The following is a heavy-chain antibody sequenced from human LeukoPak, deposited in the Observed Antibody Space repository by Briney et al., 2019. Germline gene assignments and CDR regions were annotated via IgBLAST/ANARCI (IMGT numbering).Heavy chain of an antibody. V-gene: IGHV3-23*01. J-gene: IGHJ6*04. D-gene: IGHD1-26*01. CDR1: GFTFSTFG. Sequence: GGSLRLSCEVSGFTFSTFGMNWLRPAPGKGLEWVSSFRGDGGSTYYAESVKGRFTISRDNSKNTVYLHMNSLKTEDTAVYSCTSGPGGVDVWGKGTTVTVSS. CDR3: TSGPGGVDV. CDR2: FRGDGGST.